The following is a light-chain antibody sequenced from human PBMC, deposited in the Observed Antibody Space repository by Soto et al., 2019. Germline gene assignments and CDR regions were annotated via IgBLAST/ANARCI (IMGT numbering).Light chain of an antibody. CDR1: QEIGNY. CDR3: QQLHTSLPCT. Sequence: IQLTQFPSSLSASVGDRVTITCRASQEIGNYLAWYRQKPGNAPGLLIFSASTLQVGVPSRFSGSGSGTDFTLTISSLQPEDFATYYCQQLHTSLPCTFGQGTRL. J-gene: IGKJ2*02. CDR2: SAS. V-gene: IGKV1-9*01.